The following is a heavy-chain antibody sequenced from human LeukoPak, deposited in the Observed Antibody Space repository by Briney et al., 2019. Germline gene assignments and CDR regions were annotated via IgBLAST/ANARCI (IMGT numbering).Heavy chain of an antibody. V-gene: IGHV3-48*01. D-gene: IGHD3-22*01. J-gene: IGHJ4*02. CDR3: ARDSGGYYVNFDY. CDR2: ISSSSSTI. Sequence: GGSLRLSCAASGFTFSSYSMNWVRQAPGKGLEWVSYISSSSSTIYYADSVKGRFTISRVNAKNSLYLQMNSLRAEDTAVYYCARDSGGYYVNFDYWGQGTLVTVSS. CDR1: GFTFSSYS.